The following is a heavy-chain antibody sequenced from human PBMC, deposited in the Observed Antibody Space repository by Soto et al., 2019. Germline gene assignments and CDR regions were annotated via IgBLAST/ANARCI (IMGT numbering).Heavy chain of an antibody. Sequence: QVQLVESGGGVVQPGRSLRLSCAASGFTFSSYGMHWVRQAPGKGLEWVAVIWYDGSNKYYADSVKGRFTISRDNSKNTLYLQMNSLXAEXXAXXXXARXREXXLSFDYXGXGTLVTVSS. CDR2: IWYDGSNK. J-gene: IGHJ4*02. CDR1: GFTFSSYG. CDR3: ARXREXXLSFDY. V-gene: IGHV3-33*01.